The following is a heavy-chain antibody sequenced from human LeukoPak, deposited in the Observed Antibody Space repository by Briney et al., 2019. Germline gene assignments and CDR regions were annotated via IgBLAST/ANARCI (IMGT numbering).Heavy chain of an antibody. J-gene: IGHJ2*01. Sequence: GGSLRLSCAASGFTFSSYWMSWVRQAPGKGLEWVAFIRYDGSNKYYADSVKGRFTISRDNSKNTLYLQMNSLRAEDTAVYFCAREEHYRRYFALWGRGTLVTVSS. CDR2: IRYDGSNK. V-gene: IGHV3-30*02. CDR3: AREEHYRRYFAL. CDR1: GFTFSSYW. D-gene: IGHD3-16*02.